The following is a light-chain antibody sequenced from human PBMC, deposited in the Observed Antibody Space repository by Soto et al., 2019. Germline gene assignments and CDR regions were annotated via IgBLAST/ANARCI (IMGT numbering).Light chain of an antibody. CDR3: SSYTTSSTWV. Sequence: QSALTQPPSASGSPGQSVTISCTGTSSDVGGYNYVSWYQQHPGKAPKLMIYDVTNRPSGVSSRFSGSKSGNTASLTISGLQAEDEADYYCSSYTTSSTWVFGGGTKVTVL. CDR2: DVT. J-gene: IGLJ3*02. CDR1: SSDVGGYNY. V-gene: IGLV2-14*01.